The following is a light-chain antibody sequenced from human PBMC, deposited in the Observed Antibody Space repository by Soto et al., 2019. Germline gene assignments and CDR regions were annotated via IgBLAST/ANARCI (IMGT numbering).Light chain of an antibody. CDR3: ISYASINTYV. CDR2: DVT. J-gene: IGLJ1*01. CDR1: SSDVGGYDY. V-gene: IGLV2-14*01. Sequence: QSVLTQPASVSGSPGQSITISCTGTSSDVGGYDYVSWYQQHPGKAPKLMIYDVTNRPSGVSNRFSGSKSGKTSSLTISGLQAEDEADYYCISYASINTYVFGTGTKVTVL.